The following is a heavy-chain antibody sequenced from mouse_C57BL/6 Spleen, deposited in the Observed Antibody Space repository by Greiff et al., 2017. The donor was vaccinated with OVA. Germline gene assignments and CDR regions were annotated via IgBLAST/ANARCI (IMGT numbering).Heavy chain of an antibody. D-gene: IGHD1-1*01. V-gene: IGHV5-17*01. CDR2: LSSGSSTI. CDR3: ARPYGSSFYWYFDV. J-gene: IGHJ1*03. CDR1: GFTFSDYG. Sequence: EVQLVESGGGLVKPGGSLKLSCAASGFTFSDYGMHWVRQAPEKGLEWVAYLSSGSSTIYYADTVKGRFTISRDNAKNTLFLQMTSLRSEDTAMYYCARPYGSSFYWYFDVWGTGTTVTVSS.